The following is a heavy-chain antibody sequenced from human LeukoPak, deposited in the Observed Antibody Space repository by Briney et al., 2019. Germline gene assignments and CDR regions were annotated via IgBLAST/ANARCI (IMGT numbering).Heavy chain of an antibody. J-gene: IGHJ4*02. Sequence: PGGTLRLSCAASGFTFRSHCVHWVRHVPAKGLVWVSCLNGYGSRTSYADSVKGRFTISRDNAKNTLYLQMNSLRAEDTAVYYCAGDRGAAAADYWGQGTLVTVSS. D-gene: IGHD6-13*01. CDR2: LNGYGSRT. CDR1: GFTFRSHC. V-gene: IGHV3-74*01. CDR3: AGDRGAAAADY.